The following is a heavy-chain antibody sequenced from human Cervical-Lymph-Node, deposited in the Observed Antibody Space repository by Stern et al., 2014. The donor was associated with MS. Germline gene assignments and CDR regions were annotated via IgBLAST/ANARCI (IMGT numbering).Heavy chain of an antibody. Sequence: QLQLQESGPGLVKPSQTLSLTCSVSGGSVNSVNYYWTWIRQPPGKGLEWIGYIYNSGTPYYNPSLRSRLSISLDTARNQFSLNLTSVSAADTAIYFCARSVVTMIVPDSWGQGALVTVSS. CDR2: IYNSGTP. V-gene: IGHV4-30-4*01. J-gene: IGHJ5*01. CDR3: ARSVVTMIVPDS. CDR1: GGSVNSVNYY. D-gene: IGHD2-21*02.